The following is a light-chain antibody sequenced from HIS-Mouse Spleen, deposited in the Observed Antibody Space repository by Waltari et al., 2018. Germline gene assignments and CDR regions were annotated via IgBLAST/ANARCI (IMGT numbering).Light chain of an antibody. CDR1: QSVLYSSNNKTY. Sequence: DIVMTQSPDSLAVSLGERATINCKSSQSVLYSSNNKTYLAWYQQKPGQRPKLLIYWASTRESGVPDRFSGSGSGTDFTLTISSLQAEDVAVYYCQQYYSTPYTFGQGTKLEIK. V-gene: IGKV4-1*01. J-gene: IGKJ2*01. CDR2: WAS. CDR3: QQYYSTPYT.